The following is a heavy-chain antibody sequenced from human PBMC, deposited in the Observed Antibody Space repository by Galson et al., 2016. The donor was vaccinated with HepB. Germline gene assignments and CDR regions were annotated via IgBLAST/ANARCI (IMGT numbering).Heavy chain of an antibody. Sequence: SLRLSCAASGFTFTSYAMHWVRQAPGKGLEWVAVISSDGSRKYYADSVKGRFTISREISKNTLYLQMNSLRADDTAVYYCARDGRQDRGSIFDYWGQGTLVTVSS. CDR2: ISSDGSRK. V-gene: IGHV3-30-3*01. CDR1: GFTFTSYA. D-gene: IGHD6-6*01. J-gene: IGHJ4*02. CDR3: ARDGRQDRGSIFDY.